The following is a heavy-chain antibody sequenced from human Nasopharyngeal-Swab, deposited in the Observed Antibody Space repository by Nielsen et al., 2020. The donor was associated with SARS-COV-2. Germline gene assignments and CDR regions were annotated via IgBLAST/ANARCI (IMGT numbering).Heavy chain of an antibody. Sequence: WIRQPPGKGLEWIGEIYHSGSTNYNPSLKSRVTISVDKSKNQFSLKLSSVTAADTAVYYCARVLDCSGGSCYSTGWFDPWGQGTLVTVSS. D-gene: IGHD2-15*01. J-gene: IGHJ5*02. CDR3: ARVLDCSGGSCYSTGWFDP. V-gene: IGHV4-4*02. CDR2: IYHSGST.